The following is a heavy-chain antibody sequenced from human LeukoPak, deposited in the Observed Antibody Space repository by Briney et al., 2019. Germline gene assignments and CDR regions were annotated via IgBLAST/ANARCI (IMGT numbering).Heavy chain of an antibody. Sequence: PGGSLRLSCAAPGFTFSSYAMSWVRQAPGKGLEWVSAISGSGGSTYYADSVKGRFTISRDNSKNTLYLQMNSLRAEDTAVYYCANNPVGRNWNDVDAFDIWGQGTMVTVSS. J-gene: IGHJ3*02. CDR3: ANNPVGRNWNDVDAFDI. CDR1: GFTFSSYA. V-gene: IGHV3-23*01. D-gene: IGHD1-1*01. CDR2: ISGSGGST.